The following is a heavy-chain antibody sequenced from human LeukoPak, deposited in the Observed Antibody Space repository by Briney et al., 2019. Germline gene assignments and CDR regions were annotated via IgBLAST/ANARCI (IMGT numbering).Heavy chain of an antibody. CDR1: GFSLSTSGVG. CDR2: IYWDDDK. D-gene: IGHD6-13*01. CDR3: ARRRIAFDY. Sequence: SGPTLVNPPQTLTLTCTFSGFSLSTSGVGVGWTLNPPGKALEWLALIYWDDDKRYSPSLKSRLTITKDTSKNQVVLTMTNMDPVDTATYYCARRRIAFDYWGQGTLVTVSS. V-gene: IGHV2-5*02. J-gene: IGHJ4*02.